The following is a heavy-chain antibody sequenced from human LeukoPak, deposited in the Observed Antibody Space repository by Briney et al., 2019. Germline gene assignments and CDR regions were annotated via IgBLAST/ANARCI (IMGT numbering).Heavy chain of an antibody. D-gene: IGHD6-13*01. J-gene: IGHJ4*02. CDR3: AGTSLSFSSSWFVFDI. CDR2: IYYRGSA. CDR1: GGSISSSSYY. V-gene: IGHV4-39*01. Sequence: SETLSLTCTVSGGSISSSSYYWGWIRQPPGKGLEWIGSIYYRGSAYYNPSLKGRVTISVDTSKNQFSLKLSSVTAADTAVYYCAGTSLSFSSSWFVFDIWGQGTLGTVSS.